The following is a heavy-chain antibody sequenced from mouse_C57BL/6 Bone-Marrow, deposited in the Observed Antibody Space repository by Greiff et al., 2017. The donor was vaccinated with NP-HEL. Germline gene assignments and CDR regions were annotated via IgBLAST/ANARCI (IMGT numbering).Heavy chain of an antibody. J-gene: IGHJ3*01. D-gene: IGHD1-1*01. Sequence: DVKLVESGGDLVKPGGSLKLSCAASGFTFSSYGMSWVRQTPDKRLEWVATISSGGSYTYYPDSVKGRFTISRDNAKNTLYLQMSSLKSEDTAMYYCARITTVVDRGTWFAYWGQGTLVTVSA. CDR3: ARITTVVDRGTWFAY. V-gene: IGHV5-6*02. CDR1: GFTFSSYG. CDR2: ISSGGSYT.